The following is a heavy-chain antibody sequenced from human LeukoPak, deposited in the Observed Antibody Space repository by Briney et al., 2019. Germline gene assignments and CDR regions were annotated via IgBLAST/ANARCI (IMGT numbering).Heavy chain of an antibody. CDR3: ARDQGYLLSKLWGSSSSDSGYYYYYMDV. V-gene: IGHV1-46*01. Sequence: ASVKVSCKASGYTFTSYYMHWVRQAPGQGLEWMGIINPSGGSTSYAQKFQGRVTMTRDTSTSTVYMELSSLRSEDTAVYYCARDQGYLLSKLWGSSSSDSGYYYYYMDVWGKGTTVTVSS. J-gene: IGHJ6*03. CDR1: GYTFTSYY. D-gene: IGHD6-6*01. CDR2: INPSGGST.